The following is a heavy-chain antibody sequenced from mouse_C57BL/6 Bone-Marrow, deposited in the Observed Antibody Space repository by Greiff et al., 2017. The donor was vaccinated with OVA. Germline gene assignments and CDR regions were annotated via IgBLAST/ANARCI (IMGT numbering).Heavy chain of an antibody. CDR2: IYPRSGNT. CDR1: GYTFTSYG. J-gene: IGHJ2*01. V-gene: IGHV1-81*01. CDR3: AREEAYIYYGNSYYFDY. D-gene: IGHD2-1*01. Sequence: QVQLQQSGAELAMPGASVKLSCKASGYTFTSYGISWVKQRTGQGLEWIGEIYPRSGNTYYNEKFKGKATLTADKSSSTAYMELRSLTSEDSAVYFCAREEAYIYYGNSYYFDYWGQGTTLTVSS.